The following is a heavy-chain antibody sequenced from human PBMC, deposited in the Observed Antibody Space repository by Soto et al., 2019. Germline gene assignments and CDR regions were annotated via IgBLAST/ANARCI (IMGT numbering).Heavy chain of an antibody. J-gene: IGHJ5*01. CDR2: ISSSSTTK. Sequence: GGSLRISCAASGFTFGSYSMNWVRQAPGKGLEWVSYISSSSTTKYYADSVKGRFTISRDNAKNSLYLQMNSLRAEDTAVYYCARDGCSGSNCLNWFDPWGQRTLVTVSS. CDR1: GFTFGSYS. V-gene: IGHV3-48*01. D-gene: IGHD2-15*01. CDR3: ARDGCSGSNCLNWFDP.